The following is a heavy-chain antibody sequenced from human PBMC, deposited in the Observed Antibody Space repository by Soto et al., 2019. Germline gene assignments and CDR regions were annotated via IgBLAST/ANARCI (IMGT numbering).Heavy chain of an antibody. D-gene: IGHD5-12*01. CDR3: AKEGEMATRQGDYFDY. J-gene: IGHJ4*02. CDR2: ISYDGSNK. Sequence: ESGGGVVQPGRSLRLSCAASGFTFSSYGMHWVRQAPGKGLEWVAVISYDGSNKYYADSVKGRFTISRDNSKNTLYLQMNSLRAEDTAVYYCAKEGEMATRQGDYFDYWGQGTLVTVSS. V-gene: IGHV3-30*18. CDR1: GFTFSSYG.